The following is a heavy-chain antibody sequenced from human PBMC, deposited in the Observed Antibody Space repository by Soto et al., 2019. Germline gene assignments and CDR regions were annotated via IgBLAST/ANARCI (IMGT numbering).Heavy chain of an antibody. D-gene: IGHD1-1*01. Sequence: PGESLKISCKGSGYNFAVYWIAWARQMPGKGLELMGIIYPSDSDTRYRPSFQGQVTISADKSISSAYLQWSSLRASDTAMYYCARGGLSTRTFDYWGQGTPVTVSS. CDR1: GYNFAVYW. J-gene: IGHJ4*02. CDR2: IYPSDSDT. V-gene: IGHV5-51*01. CDR3: ARGGLSTRTFDY.